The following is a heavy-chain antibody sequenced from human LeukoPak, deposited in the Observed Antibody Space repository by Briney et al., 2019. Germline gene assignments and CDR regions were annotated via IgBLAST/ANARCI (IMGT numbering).Heavy chain of an antibody. CDR3: ATGYGDFRVEGRYFYS. J-gene: IGHJ4*02. V-gene: IGHV4-39*07. CDR2: TYYSGTT. Sequence: PSETLSLICTVSGGSISSSNYYWGWIRQPPGKGLEWIGSTYYSGTTYYNPSLKSRVTISVDTSKKHFFLKLKSVTAADTAVYYCATGYGDFRVEGRYFYSWGQGTLVTVSS. D-gene: IGHD4-17*01. CDR1: GGSISSSNYY.